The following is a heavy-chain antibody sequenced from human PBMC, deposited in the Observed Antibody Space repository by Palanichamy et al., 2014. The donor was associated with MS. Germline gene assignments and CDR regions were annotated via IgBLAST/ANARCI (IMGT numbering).Heavy chain of an antibody. CDR1: GFTSSSFS. Sequence: EGQLVESGGGLVQPGGSLRLSCEASGFTSSSFSMTWVRQSPGKGLEWVAYIKEDGSQEYYVDSVKGRLTISRDNAKKSLYLQMNSLRAEDTAVYYCAKKFRVRGTHAFDIWGQGTMVTVSS. CDR2: IKEDGSQE. J-gene: IGHJ3*02. V-gene: IGHV3-7*01. D-gene: IGHD3-10*01. CDR3: AKKFRVRGTHAFDI.